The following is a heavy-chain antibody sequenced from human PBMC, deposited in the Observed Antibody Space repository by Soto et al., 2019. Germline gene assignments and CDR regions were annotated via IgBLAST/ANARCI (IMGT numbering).Heavy chain of an antibody. D-gene: IGHD6-19*01. Sequence: QVQLVQSGAEVKKPGDSVKVSCKASGYTFTHYYIHWVRQAPGQGLEWLGIINPNGGSTNYAQKIQGRVTVTRDTSTSTVYLELSSLRSEETAVYYCARGLTAGDHWGQGTLVTVSS. CDR2: INPNGGST. V-gene: IGHV1-46*01. CDR1: GYTFTHYY. J-gene: IGHJ4*02. CDR3: ARGLTAGDH.